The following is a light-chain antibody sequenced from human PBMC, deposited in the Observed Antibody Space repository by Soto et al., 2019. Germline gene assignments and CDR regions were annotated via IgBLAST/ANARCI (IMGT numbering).Light chain of an antibody. Sequence: EIVLTQSPGTLSLSPGERATLSCRASQSVSSSYLAWYQQKPGQAPRLLIYGASSRATGIPERFSGSGSETDFTLTISRLEPEDFAVYYCQQYGSSPNTFGQGTKLEIK. J-gene: IGKJ2*01. CDR3: QQYGSSPNT. V-gene: IGKV3-20*01. CDR2: GAS. CDR1: QSVSSSY.